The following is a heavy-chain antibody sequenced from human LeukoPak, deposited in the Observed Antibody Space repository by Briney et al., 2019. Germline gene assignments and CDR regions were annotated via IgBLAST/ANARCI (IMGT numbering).Heavy chain of an antibody. Sequence: GGSLRLSCAASGFTFSRYSMNWVRQAPGKGLVWVSRINSDGINTSYADSVKGRFTISRDNAKNTLNLQMNSLRAEDTAVYYCARLVGYSSGWSDYWGQGTLVTVSS. D-gene: IGHD6-19*01. CDR2: INSDGINT. V-gene: IGHV3-74*01. CDR1: GFTFSRYS. J-gene: IGHJ4*02. CDR3: ARLVGYSSGWSDY.